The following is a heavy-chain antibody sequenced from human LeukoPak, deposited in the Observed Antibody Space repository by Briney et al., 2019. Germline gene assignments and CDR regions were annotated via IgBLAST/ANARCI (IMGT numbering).Heavy chain of an antibody. CDR2: IYYSGGT. Sequence: PSETLSLTCTVSGGSISSYYWSWIRQPPGKGLEWIGYIYYSGGTNYNPSLKSRVTISVDTSKNQFSLKLSSVTAADTAVYYCARGITMIVVVPTNRGGYFDYWGQGTLVTVSS. D-gene: IGHD3-22*01. J-gene: IGHJ4*02. CDR3: ARGITMIVVVPTNRGGYFDY. CDR1: GGSISSYY. V-gene: IGHV4-59*01.